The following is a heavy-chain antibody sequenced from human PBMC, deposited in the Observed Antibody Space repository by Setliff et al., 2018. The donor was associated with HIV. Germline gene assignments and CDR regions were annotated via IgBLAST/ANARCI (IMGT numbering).Heavy chain of an antibody. V-gene: IGHV4-39*01. CDR2: IYYSGST. D-gene: IGHD3-22*01. CDR3: ARFRVVVISQKRYYYYMDV. J-gene: IGHJ6*03. CDR1: GGSISSSSYY. Sequence: SETLSLTCSVSGGSISSSSYYWGWIRQPPGKGLEWIGSIYYSGSTYYNPSLKSRVTISVDTSKNQFSLKLSSVTAADTAVYYCARFRVVVISQKRYYYYMDVWGKGTTVTVSS.